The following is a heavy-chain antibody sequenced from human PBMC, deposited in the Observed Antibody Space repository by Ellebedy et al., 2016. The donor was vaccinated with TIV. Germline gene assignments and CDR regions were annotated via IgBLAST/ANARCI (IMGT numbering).Heavy chain of an antibody. CDR1: GGTFSSYA. J-gene: IGHJ4*02. D-gene: IGHD6-13*01. CDR3: AIWGEDSSSWRNYFDY. Sequence: SVKVSCXASGGTFSSYAISWVRQAPGQGLEWMGGIIPIFGTANYAQKFQGRVTITADESTSTAYMELSSLRSEDTAVYYCAIWGEDSSSWRNYFDYWGQGTLVTVSS. CDR2: IIPIFGTA. V-gene: IGHV1-69*13.